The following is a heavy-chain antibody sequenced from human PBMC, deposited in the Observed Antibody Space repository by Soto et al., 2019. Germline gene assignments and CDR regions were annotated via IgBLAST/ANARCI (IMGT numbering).Heavy chain of an antibody. CDR2: ISYDGSNK. D-gene: IGHD4-17*01. V-gene: IGHV3-30*18. CDR1: GFTFSSYG. Sequence: QVQLVESGGGVVQPGRSLRLSCAASGFTFSSYGMHWVRQAPGKGLEWVAVISYDGSNKYYADSVKGRFTISRDNSKNTLYLQMNSLRAEDTAVYYCAKALRPTSQYYFDYWGQGTLVTVSS. CDR3: AKALRPTSQYYFDY. J-gene: IGHJ4*02.